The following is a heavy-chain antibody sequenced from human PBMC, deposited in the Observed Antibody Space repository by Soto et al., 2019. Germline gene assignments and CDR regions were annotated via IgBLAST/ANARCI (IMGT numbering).Heavy chain of an antibody. V-gene: IGHV4-34*01. D-gene: IGHD3-22*01. Sequence: QVQLQQWGAGLLKPSETLSLTCSVYGGSFSGYYWSWIRQPPGKGLEWVGEINHSGSTNYNPSLKNRVTISVDTYKNHFSLKLSSVTAADTAVYYCARGGRDSRDYYRPHDYYGMDVWGQGTTVTVSS. CDR2: INHSGST. CDR3: ARGGRDSRDYYRPHDYYGMDV. CDR1: GGSFSGYY. J-gene: IGHJ6*02.